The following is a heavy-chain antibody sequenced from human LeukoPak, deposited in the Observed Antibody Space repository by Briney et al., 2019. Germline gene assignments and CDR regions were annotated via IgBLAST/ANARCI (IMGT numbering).Heavy chain of an antibody. Sequence: GASVKVSCKASGGTFSSYAITWVRQAPGQGLECMGGIIPLFGTTNYAQKFQGRVTITADTSTSTAYMELSSLRSDDTAVYYCARAPYGDYSGDYYYYYTDVWGKGTTVTVSS. V-gene: IGHV1-69*06. CDR3: ARAPYGDYSGDYYYYYTDV. CDR1: GGTFSSYA. J-gene: IGHJ6*03. D-gene: IGHD4-17*01. CDR2: IIPLFGTT.